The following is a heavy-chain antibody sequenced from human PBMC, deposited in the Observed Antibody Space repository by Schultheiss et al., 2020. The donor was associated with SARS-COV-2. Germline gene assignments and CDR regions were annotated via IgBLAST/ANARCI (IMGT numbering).Heavy chain of an antibody. D-gene: IGHD2-15*01. CDR1: GFTFSSYS. V-gene: IGHV3-30*01. J-gene: IGHJ4*02. Sequence: GGSLRLSCEASGFTFSSYSVHWVRQAPGMGLEWVAGISYDGNNKYYADYAKGRFTVSRDNSKNTLYLQMNGLSAEDTAVYYCARSRGPPRILWGGRSANDCWGQGTLVTVSS. CDR2: ISYDGNNK. CDR3: ARSRGPPRILWGGRSANDC.